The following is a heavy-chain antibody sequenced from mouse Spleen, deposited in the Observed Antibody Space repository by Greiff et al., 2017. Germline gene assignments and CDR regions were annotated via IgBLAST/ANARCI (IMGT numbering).Heavy chain of an antibody. CDR1: GFTFSSYT. V-gene: IGHV5-9*04. J-gene: IGHJ4*01. D-gene: IGHD2-3*01. Sequence: EVKLVESGGGLVKPGGSLKLSCAASGFTFSSYTMSWVRQTPAKRLEWVATISSGGGNTYYPDSVKGRFTISRDNARNTLYLQMSSLRSEDTAMYYCARRGWLLHYAMDYWGQGTSVTVSS. CDR3: ARRGWLLHYAMDY. CDR2: ISSGGGNT.